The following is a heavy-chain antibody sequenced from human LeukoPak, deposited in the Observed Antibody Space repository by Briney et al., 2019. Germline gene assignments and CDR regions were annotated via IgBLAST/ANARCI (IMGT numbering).Heavy chain of an antibody. CDR3: ARGGMGANSQEYFYYGMDV. J-gene: IGHJ6*02. CDR2: ISRTSSYI. D-gene: IGHD2-8*01. CDR1: GFSFSTYS. Sequence: GGSLRLSCAAAGFSFSTYSMNWVRQTPGKGLEWVSSISRTSSYIYYTDSVKGRFTLSRDNGKNSLYLQMNSLRAEDTAVYYCARGGMGANSQEYFYYGMDVWGQGTTVTVSS. V-gene: IGHV3-21*01.